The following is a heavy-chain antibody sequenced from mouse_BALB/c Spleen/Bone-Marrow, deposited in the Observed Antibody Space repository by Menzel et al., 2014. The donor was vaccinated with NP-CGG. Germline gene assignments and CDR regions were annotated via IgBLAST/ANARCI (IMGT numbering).Heavy chain of an antibody. V-gene: IGHV1-69*01. D-gene: IGHD2-1*01. Sequence: QVQLQQSGAAFAMPGDSVKMFCKSSGYTFTDYWFHWVKQRPGQGLEWIGAIDTSDSYSSYNQKFKGKATLTVDESSSTAYMQLNSLTSEDSAAYYCARKKRNYGNYYCFPYWGQGTLVTVSS. CDR2: IDTSDSYS. CDR1: GYTFTDYW. J-gene: IGHJ3*01. CDR3: ARKKRNYGNYYCFPY.